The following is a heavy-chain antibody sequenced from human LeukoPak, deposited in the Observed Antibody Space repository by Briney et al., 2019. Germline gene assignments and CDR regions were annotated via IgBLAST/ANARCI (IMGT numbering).Heavy chain of an antibody. J-gene: IGHJ4*02. Sequence: GGSLRLSCAASGFTFSSYGMHWVRQAPGKGLEWVAFIRYDGTNKYYADSVKGRFTISRDNSKNTLYLQMNSLRAEDTAVYYCARDSGQGYCSSTSCSSLDYWGQGTLVTVSS. CDR3: ARDSGQGYCSSTSCSSLDY. CDR2: IRYDGTNK. D-gene: IGHD2-2*01. CDR1: GFTFSSYG. V-gene: IGHV3-30*02.